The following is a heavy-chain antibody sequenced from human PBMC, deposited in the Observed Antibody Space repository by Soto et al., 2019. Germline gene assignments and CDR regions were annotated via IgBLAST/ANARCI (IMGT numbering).Heavy chain of an antibody. D-gene: IGHD5-18*01. CDR3: ARDPFVDTAMVTGEYGMDV. CDR2: IWYDGSNK. CDR1: GFTFSSYG. Sequence: GGSLRLSCAASGFTFSSYGMHWVRQAPGKGLEWVAVIWYDGSNKYYADSVKGRFTISRDNSKNTLYLQMNSLRAEDTAVYYCARDPFVDTAMVTGEYGMDVWGQGTTVTVSS. V-gene: IGHV3-33*01. J-gene: IGHJ6*02.